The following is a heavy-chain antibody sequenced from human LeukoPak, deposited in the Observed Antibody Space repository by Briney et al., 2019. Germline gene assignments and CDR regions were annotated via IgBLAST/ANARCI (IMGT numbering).Heavy chain of an antibody. CDR2: INPNSGGT. CDR3: ARVSMDYDILTGYSPYSFDY. D-gene: IGHD3-9*01. CDR1: GYTFTGYY. V-gene: IGHV1-2*02. Sequence: ASVKVSCKASGYTFTGYYMHWVRQAPGQGLEWMGWINPNSGGTNYAQKFQGRATMTRDTSISTAYMELSRLRSDDTAVYYCARVSMDYDILTGYSPYSFDYWGQGTLVTVSS. J-gene: IGHJ4*02.